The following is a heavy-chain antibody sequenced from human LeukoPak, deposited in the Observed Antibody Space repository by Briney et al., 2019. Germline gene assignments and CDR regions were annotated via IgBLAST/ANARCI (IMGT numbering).Heavy chain of an antibody. J-gene: IGHJ4*02. CDR2: ISSINTNT. V-gene: IGHV1-18*01. D-gene: IGHD6-13*01. CDR1: GYTFSNYG. CDR3: ARARFSSRNRDGYFDS. Sequence: ASVKVSCKASGYTFSNYGIHWVRQAPGHGLEWMGWISSINTNTNYAQKVQGRVTMTADTSTATAYMELRSLRSDDTAVYYCARARFSSRNRDGYFDSWGEGTLVTVSS.